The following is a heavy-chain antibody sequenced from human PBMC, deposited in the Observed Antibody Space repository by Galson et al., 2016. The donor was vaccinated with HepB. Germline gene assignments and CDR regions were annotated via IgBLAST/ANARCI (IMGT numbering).Heavy chain of an antibody. CDR2: IYSDGRKK. V-gene: IGHV3-33*01. D-gene: IGHD3/OR15-3a*01. CDR3: ARDMSFYCLDF. Sequence: SLRLSCAASGFTLSHYGMRWVRQTPGKGLEWVAGIYSDGRKKSYVDSVKGRFIVSRDVSENTMYLQMNSLRAEDTAVYFCARDMSFYCLDFRGQGTPVTVSS. J-gene: IGHJ4*02. CDR1: GFTLSHYG.